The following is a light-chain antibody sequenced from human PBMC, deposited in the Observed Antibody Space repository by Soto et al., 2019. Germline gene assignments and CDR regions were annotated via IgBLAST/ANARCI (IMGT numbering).Light chain of an antibody. CDR1: QSVSSY. Sequence: EIVLTQSPATLSLSPGERATLSCRASQSVSSYVAWYQQKPGQAPRLLIYDASNRATGIPARFSGSGSGTDFALTISSLEPEDCAVYYCQQRSNWPLIAFGQGTRLEMK. CDR2: DAS. V-gene: IGKV3-11*01. CDR3: QQRSNWPLIA. J-gene: IGKJ5*01.